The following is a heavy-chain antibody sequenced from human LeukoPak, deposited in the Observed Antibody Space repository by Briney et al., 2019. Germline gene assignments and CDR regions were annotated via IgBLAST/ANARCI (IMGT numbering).Heavy chain of an antibody. D-gene: IGHD1-26*01. Sequence: GGSLRLSYAASGFTFSSHGMHWVRQAPGKGLEWVAAISNDGSDKYYADSVKGRFTISRDNSKNTLYLQMNSLRADDTAVYYCAKAQYSGNYWPFVYWGQGTLVTVSS. J-gene: IGHJ4*02. CDR3: AKAQYSGNYWPFVY. CDR1: GFTFSSHG. CDR2: ISNDGSDK. V-gene: IGHV3-30*18.